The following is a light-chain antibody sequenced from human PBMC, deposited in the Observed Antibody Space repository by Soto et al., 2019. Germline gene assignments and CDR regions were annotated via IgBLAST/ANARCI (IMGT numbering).Light chain of an antibody. V-gene: IGKV1-5*01. Sequence: DIQMTQAPSTISASVGDRVTITCRASQSINAWLAWYQQKPGKAPKLLIYDVSTLDSGVPSRFSGSASGTEFTLTISSLQPDDFATYYCQHYNSYSEAFGQGTKVELK. CDR2: DVS. CDR3: QHYNSYSEA. J-gene: IGKJ1*01. CDR1: QSINAW.